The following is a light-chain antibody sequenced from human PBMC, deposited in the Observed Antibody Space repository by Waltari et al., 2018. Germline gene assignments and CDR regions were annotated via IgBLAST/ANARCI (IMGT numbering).Light chain of an antibody. J-gene: IGKJ2*01. CDR2: DAS. CDR3: QQHNDWPPYT. CDR1: QSLHDY. Sequence: EIVMTQSPATLSVSPEDRANLPCRASQSLHDYVAWYQQKPGQAPRLLIYDASTRATGIPARFRGSGSGTEFTLSISSLQTEDFAVYYCQQHNDWPPYTFGQGTRLEIK. V-gene: IGKV3D-15*01.